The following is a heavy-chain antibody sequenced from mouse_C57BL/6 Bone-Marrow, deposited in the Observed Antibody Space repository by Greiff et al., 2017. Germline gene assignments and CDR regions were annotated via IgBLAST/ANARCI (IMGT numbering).Heavy chain of an antibody. Sequence: EVKLEESGPGLVKPSQSLSLTCSVTGYSITSGYYWNWIRQFPGNKLEWMGYISYDGSNNYNPSLKNRISITRDTSKNQFFLKLNSVTTEDTATXYCARDRATVVAKAMDYWGQGTSVTVSS. CDR2: ISYDGSN. CDR3: ARDRATVVAKAMDY. J-gene: IGHJ4*01. CDR1: GYSITSGYY. D-gene: IGHD1-1*01. V-gene: IGHV3-6*01.